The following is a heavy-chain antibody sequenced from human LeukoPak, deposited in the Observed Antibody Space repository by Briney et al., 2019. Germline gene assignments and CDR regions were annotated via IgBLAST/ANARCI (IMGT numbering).Heavy chain of an antibody. D-gene: IGHD3-3*01. CDR1: GFTFSDYY. V-gene: IGHV3-11*01. J-gene: IGHJ6*02. Sequence: GGSLRLSCAASGFTFSDYYMSWISQAPGKGLEWVSYISSSGSTIYYADSVKGRFTISRDNAKNSLYLQMNPLRAPDTAVYYCARGLRFLEWLPSLYSYGMDVWGQGTTVTVSS. CDR3: ARGLRFLEWLPSLYSYGMDV. CDR2: ISSSGSTI.